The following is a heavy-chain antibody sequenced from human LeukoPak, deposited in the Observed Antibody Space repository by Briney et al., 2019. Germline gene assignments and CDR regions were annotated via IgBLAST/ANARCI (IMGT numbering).Heavy chain of an antibody. J-gene: IGHJ4*02. Sequence: GGSLRLSSAASGTTFSSYGMHWVRQAPGKGLEWVAFIRYDGSNKYYADSVKGRFTISRDNSKNTLYLQMNSLRAEDTAVYYCAKESNGYCSSTSCLRPFDYWGQGTLVTVSS. V-gene: IGHV3-30*02. CDR3: AKESNGYCSSTSCLRPFDY. CDR2: IRYDGSNK. CDR1: GTTFSSYG. D-gene: IGHD2-2*01.